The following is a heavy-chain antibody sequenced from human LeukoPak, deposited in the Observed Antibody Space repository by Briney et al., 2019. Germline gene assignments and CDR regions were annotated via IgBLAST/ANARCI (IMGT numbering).Heavy chain of an antibody. J-gene: IGHJ4*02. Sequence: SETLSLTCTVSGGSISSYYWSWIRQPPGKGLEWIGYIYYSGSTNYNPSLKSRVTISVDTSKNQFSLRLSSVTAADTAVYYCARGFRGDNFDFWGQGTLVTVSS. CDR2: IYYSGST. CDR1: GGSISSYY. V-gene: IGHV4-59*08. D-gene: IGHD4-17*01. CDR3: ARGFRGDNFDF.